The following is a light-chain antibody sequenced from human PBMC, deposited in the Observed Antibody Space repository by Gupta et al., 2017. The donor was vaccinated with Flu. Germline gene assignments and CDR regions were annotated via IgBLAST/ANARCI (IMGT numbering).Light chain of an antibody. CDR2: GVT. V-gene: IGLV2-14*01. J-gene: IGLJ2*01. CDR3: SSCIRSSTLV. Sequence: QSALTQPASVSGSPGQSITISCTGTSSDIGSYNYVSWYQQHPGQAPKLLIYGVTNRPSGVSNRFSASKSGDTASLTIYGLQAEDEDDYYCSSCIRSSTLVFGGGTKLTVL. CDR1: SSDIGSYNY.